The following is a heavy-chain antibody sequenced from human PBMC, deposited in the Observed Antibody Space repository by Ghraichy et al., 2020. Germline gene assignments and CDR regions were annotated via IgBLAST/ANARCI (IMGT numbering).Heavy chain of an antibody. CDR3: ARYYGPWGDYGPVATIRIIGAFDI. Sequence: SETLSLTCTVSGGSISSGGYYWSWIRQHPGKGLEWIGYIYYSGSTYYNPSLKSRVTISVDTSKNQFSLKLSSVTAADTAVYYCARYYGPWGDYGPVATIRIIGAFDIWGQGTMVTVSS. CDR2: IYYSGST. D-gene: IGHD5-12*01. CDR1: GGSISSGGYY. J-gene: IGHJ3*02. V-gene: IGHV4-31*03.